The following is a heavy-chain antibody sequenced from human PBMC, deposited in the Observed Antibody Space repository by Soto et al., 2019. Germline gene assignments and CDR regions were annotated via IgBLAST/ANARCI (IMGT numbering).Heavy chain of an antibody. D-gene: IGHD1-26*01. CDR3: ASGGSSNWFDP. CDR1: SGSISSADYY. J-gene: IGHJ5*02. V-gene: IGHV4-30-4*01. CDR2: IYYTGIA. Sequence: SETLSLTCTVSSGSISSADYYWSWIRQPPGKGLEWIGYIYYTGIAYYNPSLKSRVTMSVDTSKNQFSLKVTSVTAADTAVYYCASGGSSNWFDPWGQGTLVTVSS.